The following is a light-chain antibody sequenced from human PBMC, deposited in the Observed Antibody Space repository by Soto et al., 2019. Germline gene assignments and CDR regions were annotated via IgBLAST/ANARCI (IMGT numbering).Light chain of an antibody. CDR3: QQYNNWPGT. Sequence: EIVMTQSPATLSVSPGERATLSCRASQSVSSNLAWYKQKPGQAPRLLIYGASTRATGIPARFSGSGSGTKFTLTISSLQSEDFAVYYCQQYNNWPGTFGQGTKV. CDR1: QSVSSN. J-gene: IGKJ1*01. V-gene: IGKV3-15*01. CDR2: GAS.